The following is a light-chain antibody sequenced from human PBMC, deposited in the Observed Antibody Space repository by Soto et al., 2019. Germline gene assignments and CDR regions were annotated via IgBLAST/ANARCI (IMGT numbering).Light chain of an antibody. CDR1: QSVSSSY. Sequence: EIVLTQSPGTLSLSPGESATLSCRASQSVSSSYLAWYQQKPGQAPRLLIYGASSRATGIPDRFSGSGSGTDFTLTISRLEPEDFAVYYCQQYRNSLYTFGQGTKLEIK. J-gene: IGKJ2*01. CDR2: GAS. V-gene: IGKV3-20*01. CDR3: QQYRNSLYT.